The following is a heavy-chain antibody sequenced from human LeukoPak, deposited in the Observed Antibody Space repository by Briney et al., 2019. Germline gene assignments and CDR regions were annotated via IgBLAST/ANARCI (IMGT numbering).Heavy chain of an antibody. Sequence: SETLSLTCSVSGGSIRSGDHHWAWVRQPPGKGLEFIGSLNESGRPYYNRPLKSRVSISGDTSGKQFSLNLTSVTAADTAVYFCARDLGGYPFFMDVWGRGTTVIVSS. CDR1: GGSIRSGDHH. CDR3: ARDLGGYPFFMDV. CDR2: LNESGRP. D-gene: IGHD2-15*01. J-gene: IGHJ6*03. V-gene: IGHV4-39*07.